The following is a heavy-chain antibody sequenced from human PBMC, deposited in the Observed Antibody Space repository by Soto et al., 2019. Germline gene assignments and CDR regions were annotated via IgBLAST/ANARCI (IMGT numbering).Heavy chain of an antibody. CDR3: AKDLSGWYSGPDAFDI. Sequence: PGGSLRLSCAASGFTFISYAISCFAHSALKGLEWVSAISGSGGSTYYADSVKGRFTISRDNSKNTLYLQMNSLRAEDTAVYYCAKDLSGWYSGPDAFDIWGQGTMVTVSS. V-gene: IGHV3-23*01. CDR2: ISGSGGST. D-gene: IGHD6-19*01. CDR1: GFTFISYA. J-gene: IGHJ3*02.